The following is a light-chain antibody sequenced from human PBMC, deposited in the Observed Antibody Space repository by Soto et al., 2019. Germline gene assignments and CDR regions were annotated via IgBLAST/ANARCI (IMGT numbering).Light chain of an antibody. J-gene: IGKJ4*01. CDR3: QQSYTIPVT. CDR2: WAS. CDR1: QSVLHSSNNKNY. Sequence: DIVMTKSPDSLAVSLGERATINCKSSQSVLHSSNNKNYLTWYQQKPGQPPKLLIYWASTRESGVPDRFSGSGSGTDFTLTISSLQAEDVAVYYCQQSYTIPVTFGGGTKVDIK. V-gene: IGKV4-1*01.